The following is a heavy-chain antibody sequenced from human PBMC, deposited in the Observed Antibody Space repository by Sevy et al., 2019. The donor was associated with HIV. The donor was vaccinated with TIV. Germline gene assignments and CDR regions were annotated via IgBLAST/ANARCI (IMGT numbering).Heavy chain of an antibody. J-gene: IGHJ4*02. CDR1: GFTFSSTW. D-gene: IGHD4-4*01. CDR2: IKEDGSGK. Sequence: EGSLRLSCEASGFTFSSTWMSWVRQAPGKELEWVANIKEDGSGKFYVDSVKGRFTISRDNTKNSLYLQMNSLRAEDTAVYYCARVEGYYSNYPFDDWGQGTLVTVSS. CDR3: ARVEGYYSNYPFDD. V-gene: IGHV3-7*01.